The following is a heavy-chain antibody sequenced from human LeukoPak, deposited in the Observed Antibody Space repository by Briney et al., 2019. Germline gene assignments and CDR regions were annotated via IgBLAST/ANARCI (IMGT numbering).Heavy chain of an antibody. CDR3: AIDSVGHFGVVIKGAY. D-gene: IGHD3-3*01. J-gene: IGHJ4*02. V-gene: IGHV1-69*05. Sequence: GASVKVSCKASGGTFSSYAISWVRQAPGQGLEWMGGIIPIFGTANYAQKFQGRVTITTDESTSTAYMELSSLRSEDTAVYYCAIDSVGHFGVVIKGAYWGQGTLVTVSS. CDR1: GGTFSSYA. CDR2: IIPIFGTA.